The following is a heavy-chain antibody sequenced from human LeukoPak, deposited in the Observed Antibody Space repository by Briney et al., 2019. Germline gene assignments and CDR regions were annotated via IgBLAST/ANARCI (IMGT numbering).Heavy chain of an antibody. CDR2: IYYSGST. CDR3: ARELRGGYSYD. J-gene: IGHJ4*02. Sequence: PSETLSLTCTVSGGSISSSSYYWGWIRHPPGKVLEWIGSIYYSGSTYYNPSLKSRVTISVHTSKNQFSLKLSSVTAADTAVYYCARELRGGYSYDWGQGTLVTDSS. CDR1: GGSISSSSYY. V-gene: IGHV4-39*07. D-gene: IGHD5-18*01.